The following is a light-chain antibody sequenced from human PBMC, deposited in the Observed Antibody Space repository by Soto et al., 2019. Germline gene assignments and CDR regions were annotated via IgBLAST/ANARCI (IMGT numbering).Light chain of an antibody. CDR3: QKYNGARWT. CDR2: AAS. J-gene: IGKJ1*01. Sequence: DIQMTQSPSSLSASVGVRVTITCRASQGFSNYLAWYQQKPGKVPKLLIYAASSLQSGVPSRFSGSGSGTDFTLTISSLQPEDVATYYCQKYNGARWTFGQGTKVDIK. CDR1: QGFSNY. V-gene: IGKV1-27*01.